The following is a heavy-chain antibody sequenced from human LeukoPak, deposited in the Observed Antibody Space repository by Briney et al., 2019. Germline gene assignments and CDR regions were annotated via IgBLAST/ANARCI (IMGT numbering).Heavy chain of an antibody. CDR3: ARVRIAATTRGAFDI. Sequence: ASVKVSCKASGYTFTSYGISWVRQAPGQGLEWIGWISAYNGNTNYAQKLQGRVTMTTDTSTSTAYMELRSLRSDDTAVYYCARVRIAATTRGAFDIWGQGTMVTVSS. CDR2: ISAYNGNT. D-gene: IGHD6-13*01. J-gene: IGHJ3*02. CDR1: GYTFTSYG. V-gene: IGHV1-18*01.